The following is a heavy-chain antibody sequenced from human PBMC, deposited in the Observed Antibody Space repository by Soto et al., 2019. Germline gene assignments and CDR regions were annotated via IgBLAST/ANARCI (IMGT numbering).Heavy chain of an antibody. CDR2: IYHSGST. CDR3: ARDGGNDIAARPIDY. D-gene: IGHD6-6*01. CDR1: GGSISSSNW. J-gene: IGHJ4*02. Sequence: SETLSLTCAVSGGSISSSNWWSWVRQPPGKGLEWIGEIYHSGSTNYNPSLKSRVTISVDKSKNQFSLKLSSVTAADTAVYYCARDGGNDIAARPIDYWGQGTLVTVSS. V-gene: IGHV4-4*02.